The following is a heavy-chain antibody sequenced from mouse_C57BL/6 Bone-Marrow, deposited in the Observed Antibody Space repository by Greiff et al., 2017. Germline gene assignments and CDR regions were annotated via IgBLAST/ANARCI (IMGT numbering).Heavy chain of an antibody. D-gene: IGHD2-3*01. CDR1: GFNIKDYY. J-gene: IGHJ4*01. Sequence: EVQLVESGAELVKPGASVKLSCTASGFNIKDYYMHWVKQRTEQGLEWIGRIDPEDGETKYAQKFQGKATITAATSSNTAYLQLSSLTAEDTAFYYCALYDGYYEGYAMDYWGQGTSGTVSS. CDR2: IDPEDGET. V-gene: IGHV14-2*01. CDR3: ALYDGYYEGYAMDY.